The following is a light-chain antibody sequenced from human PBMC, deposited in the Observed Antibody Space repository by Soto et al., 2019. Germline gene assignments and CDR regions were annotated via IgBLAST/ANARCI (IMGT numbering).Light chain of an antibody. CDR2: GAS. CDR1: HSVSSSY. J-gene: IGKJ3*01. V-gene: IGKV3-20*01. CDR3: QQSGSSPRT. Sequence: IMLTPSPGTRSVSAGGVDTLSCRASHSVSSSYLAWYQQNPGQAPRLLIYGASSRATGIPDRFSGSGSGTDFTLAISRLEPEDSAVYYCQQSGSSPRTFGPGTKVDIK.